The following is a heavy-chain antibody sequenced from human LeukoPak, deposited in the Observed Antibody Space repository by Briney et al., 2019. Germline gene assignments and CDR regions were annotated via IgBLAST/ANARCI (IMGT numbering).Heavy chain of an antibody. CDR3: ARFFHYDILTGYSLDDAFDI. J-gene: IGHJ3*02. D-gene: IGHD3-9*01. Sequence: ASVKVSCKASGYTFTSYGITWVRQAPGQGLEWMGWISAYNGNTNYAQKLQGRVTMTIDTSTSTAYMELRSLRSDDTTVYYCARFFHYDILTGYSLDDAFDIWGQGTMVTVSS. CDR2: ISAYNGNT. CDR1: GYTFTSYG. V-gene: IGHV1-18*01.